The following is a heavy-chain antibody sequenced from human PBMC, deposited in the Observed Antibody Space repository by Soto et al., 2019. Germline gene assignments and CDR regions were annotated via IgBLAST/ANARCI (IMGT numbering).Heavy chain of an antibody. CDR2: ISGSGGST. CDR3: ARGELLPYYYYGMDV. Sequence: GGSLRLSCAASGFTFSSYAMSWVRQAPGKGLEWVSAISGSGGSTYYADSVKGRFTISRDNSKNTLYLQMNSLRAEDTAVYYCARGELLPYYYYGMDVWGQGTTVTVSS. J-gene: IGHJ6*02. V-gene: IGHV3-23*01. CDR1: GFTFSSYA. D-gene: IGHD1-26*01.